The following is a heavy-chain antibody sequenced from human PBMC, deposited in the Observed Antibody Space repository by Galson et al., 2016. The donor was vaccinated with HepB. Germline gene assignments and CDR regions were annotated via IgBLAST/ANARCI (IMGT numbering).Heavy chain of an antibody. V-gene: IGHV3-53*01. CDR3: ASLRFKGFDL. CDR1: GFIVSNND. D-gene: IGHD3-3*01. CDR2: LYSGGGT. Sequence: SLRLSCAASGFIVSNNDMSWVRQAPGRGLEWVSVLYSGGGTYYADSVKGRFTISRDNSQNTLYLQMNSLRAEDTAVYYCASLRFKGFDLWGRGTLVTVAS. J-gene: IGHJ2*01.